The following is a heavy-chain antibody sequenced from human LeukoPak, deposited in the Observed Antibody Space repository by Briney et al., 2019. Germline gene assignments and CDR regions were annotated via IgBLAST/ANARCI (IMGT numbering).Heavy chain of an antibody. CDR1: GFTFSSYE. Sequence: GGSLRLSCAASGFTFSSYEMNWIRQAPGKGLEWVSYISSSGNTMYYAVSVKGRLTISRDNARKSLYLQMNSLRAEDTAVYYCARASPIAGTYYYYMDVWGKGTTVTVSS. CDR3: ARASPIAGTYYYYMDV. D-gene: IGHD3-16*01. V-gene: IGHV3-48*03. CDR2: ISSSGNTM. J-gene: IGHJ6*03.